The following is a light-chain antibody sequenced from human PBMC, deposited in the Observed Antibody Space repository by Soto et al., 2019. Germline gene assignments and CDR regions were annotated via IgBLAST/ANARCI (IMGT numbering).Light chain of an antibody. CDR2: GAS. Sequence: EIVLTQSAGTLSLSPGERATLSCRAIQSVSSSYLAWYQQKPGQAPRLLIYGASSRATGIPDRFSGSGSGTDFTLTISRLEPEDFAVYYCQQYGSSPPFTFGQGTKVDIK. V-gene: IGKV3-20*01. CDR3: QQYGSSPPFT. J-gene: IGKJ1*01. CDR1: QSVSSSY.